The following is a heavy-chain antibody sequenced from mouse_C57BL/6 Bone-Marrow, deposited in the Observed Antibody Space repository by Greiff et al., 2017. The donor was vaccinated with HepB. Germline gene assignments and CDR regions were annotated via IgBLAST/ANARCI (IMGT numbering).Heavy chain of an antibody. CDR1: GFSLTSYG. Sequence: VKLVESGPGLVQPSQSLSITCTVSGFSLTSYGVPWVRQPPGKGLEWLGVIWSGGSTDYNAAFISRLCISKYNSKSQVFLKMNSLQADDTAIYYCAKKPHYYGSSCPVYFDYWGQGTTLTVSS. J-gene: IGHJ2*01. V-gene: IGHV2-4*01. D-gene: IGHD1-1*01. CDR3: AKKPHYYGSSCPVYFDY. CDR2: IWSGGST.